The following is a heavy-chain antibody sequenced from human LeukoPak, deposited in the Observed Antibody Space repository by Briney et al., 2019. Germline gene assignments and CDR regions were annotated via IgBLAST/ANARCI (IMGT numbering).Heavy chain of an antibody. D-gene: IGHD2-15*01. CDR2: ISYDGSNK. CDR1: GFIFSNYA. Sequence: HPGRSLRLSCAASGFIFSNYAMHWVRQAPGKGLEWVAVISYDGSNKYYADSVKGRFTISRDNAKNTLYLQMNSLRAGDTAVYYCASTPNGVAAIYFDYWGQGTLVTVSS. CDR3: ASTPNGVAAIYFDY. J-gene: IGHJ4*02. V-gene: IGHV3-30*04.